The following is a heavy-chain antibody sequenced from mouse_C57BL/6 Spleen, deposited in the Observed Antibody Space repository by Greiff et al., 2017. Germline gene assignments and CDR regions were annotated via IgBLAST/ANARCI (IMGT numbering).Heavy chain of an antibody. CDR3: TRRGDGYYRTFPLWCYFDY. J-gene: IGHJ2*01. CDR1: GYTFTDYE. V-gene: IGHV1-15*01. Sequence: QVHVKQSGAELVRPGASVTLSCKASGYTFTDYEMHWVKQTPVHGLEWIGAIDPETGGTAYNQKFKGKAILTADKSSSTAYMELRSLTSEDSAVYYCTRRGDGYYRTFPLWCYFDYGGQGTTLTVSS. D-gene: IGHD2-3*01. CDR2: IDPETGGT.